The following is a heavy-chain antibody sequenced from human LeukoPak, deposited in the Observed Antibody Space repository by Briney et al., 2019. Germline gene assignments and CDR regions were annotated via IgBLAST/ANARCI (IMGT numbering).Heavy chain of an antibody. CDR1: GFTLYYYA. CDR3: ARGFSVVVVSAAIDH. V-gene: IGHV3-9*01. J-gene: IGHJ4*02. Sequence: GVSLTLSCAASGFTLYYYAMQGPRQAGGKGREGASDISGNRGSIDYADSVKGRFTLSTDTAKNSLFLQMNSLRAEETALYYCARGFSVVVVSAAIDHWGQGTLVTVSS. CDR2: ISGNRGSI. D-gene: IGHD2-2*02.